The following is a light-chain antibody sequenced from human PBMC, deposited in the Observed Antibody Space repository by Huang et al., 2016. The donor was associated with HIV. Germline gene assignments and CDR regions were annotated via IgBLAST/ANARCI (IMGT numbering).Light chain of an antibody. V-gene: IGKV1-39*01. CDR1: TNITKT. J-gene: IGKJ1*01. Sequence: DIQMTQSPPSLSASVGDRVTSTCRANTNITKTLNWYQQKPGKAPKLLIYTASTLESGVPSRFSGSGSGSRFTLNIGNLQPEDFATYYCQQSFSVPRTFG. CDR3: QQSFSVPRT. CDR2: TAS.